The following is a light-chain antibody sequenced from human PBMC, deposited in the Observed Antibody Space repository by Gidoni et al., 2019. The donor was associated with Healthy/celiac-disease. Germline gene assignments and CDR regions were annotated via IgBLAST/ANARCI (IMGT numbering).Light chain of an antibody. CDR1: QGISNS. Sequence: DIQMTQYPYSLSASVGDRVTITCRASQGISNSLAWYQQKPGKAPKLLLYAASRVESGVQSRFSSSASGTYYTLTISSLQPEDFATYYCQQYYSTPLTFGGGTKVEIK. CDR2: AAS. V-gene: IGKV1-NL1*01. J-gene: IGKJ4*01. CDR3: QQYYSTPLT.